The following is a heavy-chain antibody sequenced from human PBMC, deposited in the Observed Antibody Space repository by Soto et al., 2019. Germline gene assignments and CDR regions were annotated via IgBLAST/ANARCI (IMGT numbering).Heavy chain of an antibody. Sequence: GGSLRLSCAASGFTFDDYAMHWVRQAPGKGLEWVSGIGWNSGSIGYADCVKGRFTISRDNAKNSLYLQMNSLRAEDTASSSCAHVGTTVTATYYNYMEVWGKGPTVTLS. CDR1: GFTFDDYA. J-gene: IGHJ6*03. D-gene: IGHD4-17*01. CDR2: IGWNSGSI. V-gene: IGHV3-9*01. CDR3: AHVGTTVTATYYNYMEV.